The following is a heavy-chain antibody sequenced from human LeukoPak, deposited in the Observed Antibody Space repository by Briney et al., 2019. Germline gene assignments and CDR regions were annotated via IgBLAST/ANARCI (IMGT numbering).Heavy chain of an antibody. CDR3: AKAQYDFWSGYYGSGYYYYMDV. V-gene: IGHV3-23*01. CDR2: ISGTGGST. D-gene: IGHD3-3*01. J-gene: IGHJ6*03. CDR1: GFTFSSYA. Sequence: GGSLRLSCAASGFTFSSYAMSWVRQAPGTGLEWVSGISGTGGSTYYADSVKGRFTISRDNSKNTLYLQMNSLRAEDTAVYYCAKAQYDFWSGYYGSGYYYYMDVWGKGTTVTVSS.